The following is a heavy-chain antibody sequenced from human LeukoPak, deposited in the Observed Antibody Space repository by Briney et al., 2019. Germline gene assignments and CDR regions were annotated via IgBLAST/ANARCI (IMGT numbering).Heavy chain of an antibody. CDR1: GFFFSSYC. Sequence: GALRLSCEASGFFFSSYCMHWVRQAPGKGLEWLAVISGDGTNKYYAESVKSRFTISRDNSKTTVLVQLNSLRVEDTAVYYCARCRENDFWSGSPVDHWGQGTLVTVSS. V-gene: IGHV3-30-3*01. D-gene: IGHD3-3*01. J-gene: IGHJ4*02. CDR3: ARCRENDFWSGSPVDH. CDR2: ISGDGTNK.